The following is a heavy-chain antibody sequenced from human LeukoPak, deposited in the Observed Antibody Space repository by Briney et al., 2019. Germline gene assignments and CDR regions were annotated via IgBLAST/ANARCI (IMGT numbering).Heavy chain of an antibody. CDR2: IKQDGSEK. Sequence: GGSLRLSCAASEFTFNNYWMSWVRQAPGKGLEWVANIKQDGSEKYYVDSVKGRFTISRDNAKNSLYLQMNSLRAEDTAVYYCARVLHKRNYDSSVYYGYWGQGTLVTVSS. V-gene: IGHV3-7*04. CDR1: EFTFNNYW. D-gene: IGHD3-22*01. J-gene: IGHJ4*02. CDR3: ARVLHKRNYDSSVYYGY.